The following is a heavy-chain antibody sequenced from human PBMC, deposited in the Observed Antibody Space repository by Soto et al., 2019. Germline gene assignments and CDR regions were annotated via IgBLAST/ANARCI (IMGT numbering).Heavy chain of an antibody. Sequence: LSLTCAVSGGSISSSNWWSWVRQAPGKGLEWVGRSRNKVNSYTTEYAASVKGRFTISRDDSKKSLFLQMNSLKTEDTAVYYCTRVFGSSWYQAFFDYWGHGTLVTAPQ. D-gene: IGHD6-13*01. J-gene: IGHJ4*01. V-gene: IGHV3-72*01. CDR1: GGSISSSNW. CDR3: TRVFGSSWYQAFFDY. CDR2: SRNKVNSYTT.